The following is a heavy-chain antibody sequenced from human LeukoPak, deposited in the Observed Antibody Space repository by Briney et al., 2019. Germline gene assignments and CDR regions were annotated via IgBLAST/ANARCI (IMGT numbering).Heavy chain of an antibody. D-gene: IGHD3-22*01. Sequence: GGSLSLSCAASGFTFSNAWMSWVRQAPGKGLEWVGRIKSKTDGGTTDYAAPVKGRFTISRDDSKNTLYLQMNSLKTEDTAVYYCARDGYDSSGLDYWGQGTLVTVSS. CDR3: ARDGYDSSGLDY. CDR1: GFTFSNAW. CDR2: IKSKTDGGTT. V-gene: IGHV3-15*01. J-gene: IGHJ4*02.